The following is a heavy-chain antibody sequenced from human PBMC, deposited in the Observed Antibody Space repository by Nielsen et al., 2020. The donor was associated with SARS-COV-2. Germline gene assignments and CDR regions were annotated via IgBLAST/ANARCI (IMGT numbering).Heavy chain of an antibody. CDR3: ARHSNYYGSGTMSGWFDP. D-gene: IGHD3-10*01. Sequence: KVSCKASGVGLSSYWISWVRQMPGKGPEWMGRIDPSDSYINYSPSFQGHVTISADKFIGTAYLQWSSLKASDTAMYYCARHSNYYGSGTMSGWFDPWGQGTLVTVSS. CDR1: GVGLSSYW. J-gene: IGHJ5*02. V-gene: IGHV5-10-1*01. CDR2: IDPSDSYI.